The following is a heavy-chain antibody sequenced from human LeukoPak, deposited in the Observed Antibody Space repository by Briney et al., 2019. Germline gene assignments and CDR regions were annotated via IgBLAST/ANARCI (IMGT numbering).Heavy chain of an antibody. CDR3: ARGLEYSYGFYFGY. J-gene: IGHJ4*02. V-gene: IGHV1-2*04. D-gene: IGHD5-18*01. Sequence: ASEMVSCKASGDIFTGYYMHWVRQATGQWLEWMGCTNPNSGGTNYAQKFQGWVTMTRDTSISTAYMELSRLRSDDTAVYYCARGLEYSYGFYFGYWGQGTLVTVSS. CDR1: GDIFTGYY. CDR2: TNPNSGGT.